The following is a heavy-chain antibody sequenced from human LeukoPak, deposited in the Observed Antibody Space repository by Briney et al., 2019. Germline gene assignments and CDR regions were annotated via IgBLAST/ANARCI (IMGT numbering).Heavy chain of an antibody. Sequence: ASVKVSCKASGYTFTSYYMHWVRQAPGQGLEWMGWINPNSGGTNYAQKFQGRVTMTRDTSISTAYMELSRLRADDTAVYYCARSGGYGGVAIDYWGQGTLVTVSS. CDR2: INPNSGGT. J-gene: IGHJ4*02. D-gene: IGHD5-12*01. CDR1: GYTFTSYY. V-gene: IGHV1-2*02. CDR3: ARSGGYGGVAIDY.